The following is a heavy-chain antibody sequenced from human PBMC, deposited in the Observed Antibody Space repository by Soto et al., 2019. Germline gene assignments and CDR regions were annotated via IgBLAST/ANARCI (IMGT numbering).Heavy chain of an antibody. CDR2: IYHSGST. D-gene: IGHD3-16*01. V-gene: IGHV4-30-2*01. CDR1: GGSSIGGGYC. J-gene: IGHJ5*02. Sequence: LCLSRGVAGGSSIGGGYCWSWIRQPPGKGLEWIGYIYHSGSTYYNPSLKSRVPISVDRSKNQFSLKLSSVTAADTAVYFCARGRGGAGSYVRGSCDPWGQGTLVTVS. CDR3: ARGRGGAGSYVRGSCDP.